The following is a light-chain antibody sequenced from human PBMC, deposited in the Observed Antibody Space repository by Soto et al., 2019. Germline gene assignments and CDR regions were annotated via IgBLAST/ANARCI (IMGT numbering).Light chain of an antibody. CDR1: QSVSSSY. Sequence: EIVLTQSPGTLSLSPGERDTLSCRASQSVSSSYLAWYQQKPGQAPRLLIYGASSRDTGIPDRFSGSGSGTDFTLTISRLEPEDFAVYYCQQYGSSFQSFGQGTKVEIK. CDR3: QQYGSSFQS. J-gene: IGKJ1*01. V-gene: IGKV3-20*01. CDR2: GAS.